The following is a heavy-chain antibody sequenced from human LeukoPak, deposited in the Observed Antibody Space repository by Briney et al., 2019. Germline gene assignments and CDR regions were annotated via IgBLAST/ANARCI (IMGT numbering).Heavy chain of an antibody. CDR1: GFTFSNAW. CDR2: ISSSSSTI. Sequence: GGSLRLSCAASGFTFSNAWMSWVRQAPGKGLEWVSYISSSSSTIYYADSVKGRFTISRDNAKNSLYLQMNSLRAEDTAVYYCARDYYDSSGYYYGLFDYWAREPWSPSPQ. V-gene: IGHV3-48*04. CDR3: ARDYYDSSGYYYGLFDY. D-gene: IGHD3-22*01. J-gene: IGHJ4*02.